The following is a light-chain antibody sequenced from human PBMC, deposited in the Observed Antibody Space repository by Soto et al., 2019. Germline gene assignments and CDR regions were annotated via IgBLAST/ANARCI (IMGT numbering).Light chain of an antibody. CDR1: SSDVGDYDY. CDR2: EVS. J-gene: IGLJ1*01. Sequence: QSVLTQPPSASGSPGQSVTISCTGTSSDVGDYDYVSWYQHHPGKAPKLMIYEVSKRPSGVPARFSGSKYGNTASLTVSGLQAEDEADYYCSSYAGSNDYVFGTGTQLTVL. CDR3: SSYAGSNDYV. V-gene: IGLV2-8*01.